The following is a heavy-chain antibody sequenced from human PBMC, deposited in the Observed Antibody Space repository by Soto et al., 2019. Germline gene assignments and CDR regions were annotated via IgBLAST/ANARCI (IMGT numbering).Heavy chain of an antibody. CDR2: IYYSGST. CDR3: ARKGVSESFDY. Sequence: SETLSLTCTVSGGSISSGGYYWSWIRQHPGKGLEWIGYIYYSGSTYYNPSLKSRVTISVDTSKNQFSLKLSSVTAADTAVYYCARKGVSESFDYWGQGTLVTVSS. V-gene: IGHV4-31*03. J-gene: IGHJ4*02. CDR1: GGSISSGGYY.